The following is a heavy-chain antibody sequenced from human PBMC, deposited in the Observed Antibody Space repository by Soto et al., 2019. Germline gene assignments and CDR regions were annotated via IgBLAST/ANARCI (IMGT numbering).Heavy chain of an antibody. D-gene: IGHD2-15*01. CDR3: AKGGPDGCCSCGRCYFDY. CDR2: ISWISNII. CDR1: GFTFDDYA. Sequence: EVQLVESGGGLVQPGRSLRLSCAASGFTFDDYAMHWVRRVPGKGLEWVSSISWISNIIGYADSVKGRFTISRDNAKNSLYLQMNRLRPEDTALYYCAKGGPDGCCSCGRCYFDYWGQGTLVTVSS. J-gene: IGHJ4*02. V-gene: IGHV3-9*01.